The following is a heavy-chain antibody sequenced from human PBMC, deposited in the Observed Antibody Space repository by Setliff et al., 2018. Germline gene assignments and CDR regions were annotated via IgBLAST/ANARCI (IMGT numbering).Heavy chain of an antibody. CDR2: IYYRGDT. CDR1: GGTFSDYY. V-gene: IGHV4-34*01. Sequence: PSETLSLTCAASGGTFSDYYWTWIRQPPGKGLEWIGRIYYRGDTYYNASLKSRLTLSVDTSKNQVSLNLRSVTAADTAVYYCARTGTYRYFDYWGQGTQVTVSS. D-gene: IGHD1-1*01. CDR3: ARTGTYRYFDY. J-gene: IGHJ4*02.